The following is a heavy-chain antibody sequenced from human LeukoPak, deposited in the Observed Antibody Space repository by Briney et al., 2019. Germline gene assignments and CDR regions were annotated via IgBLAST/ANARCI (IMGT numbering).Heavy chain of an antibody. D-gene: IGHD3-22*01. CDR1: GFTFSSYE. CDR2: ISSSGSTI. CDR3: ARQFYDSSGLDY. J-gene: IGHJ4*02. V-gene: IGHV3-48*03. Sequence: GGSLRLSCAASGFTFSSYEMNWVRQAPGKGLEWVSYISSSGSTIYYADSVKGRFTISRDNAKNTLYLQMNSLRAEDTAVYYCARQFYDSSGLDYWGQGTLVTVSS.